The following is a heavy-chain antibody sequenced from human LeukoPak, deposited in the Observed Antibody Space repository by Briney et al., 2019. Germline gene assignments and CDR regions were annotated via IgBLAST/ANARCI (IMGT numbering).Heavy chain of an antibody. V-gene: IGHV3-74*01. J-gene: IGHJ5*02. CDR1: GFTFSSYW. CDR3: ARDGYSSSWVSWFDP. D-gene: IGHD6-13*01. CDR2: INSDGSST. Sequence: PGGSLRLSCAASGFTFSSYWMHWVRQAPGKGLVWVSRINSDGSSTSYADSVKGRFTISRDNAKNTLYLQMNSLRAEDTAVYYCARDGYSSSWVSWFDPWGQGTLVTVSS.